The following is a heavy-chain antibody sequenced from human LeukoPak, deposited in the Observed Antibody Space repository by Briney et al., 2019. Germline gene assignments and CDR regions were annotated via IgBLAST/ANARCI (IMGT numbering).Heavy chain of an antibody. CDR2: IWYDGSNK. D-gene: IGHD6-19*01. CDR1: GFTFSSYG. Sequence: PGGSLRLSCAASGFTFSSYGMHWVRQAPGKGLEWVAVIWYDGSNKYYADSVKGRFTISRDNSKNTLYLQMNSLRAEDTAVYYCARSSGWTGWFDPWGQGTLVTASS. V-gene: IGHV3-33*01. J-gene: IGHJ5*02. CDR3: ARSSGWTGWFDP.